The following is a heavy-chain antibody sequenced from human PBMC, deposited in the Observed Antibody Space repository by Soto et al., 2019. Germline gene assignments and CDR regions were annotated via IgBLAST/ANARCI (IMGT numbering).Heavy chain of an antibody. J-gene: IGHJ4*02. D-gene: IGHD6-13*01. CDR1: GFTFSSYA. CDR3: AKEQTRSSSWYPPFDY. CDR2: ISGSGGST. Sequence: GGSLRLSRAASGFTFSSYAMSWVRQAPGKGLEWVSAISGSGGSTYYADSVKGRFTISRDNSKNTLYLQMNSLRAEDTAVYYCAKEQTRSSSWYPPFDYWGQGTLVTVSS. V-gene: IGHV3-23*01.